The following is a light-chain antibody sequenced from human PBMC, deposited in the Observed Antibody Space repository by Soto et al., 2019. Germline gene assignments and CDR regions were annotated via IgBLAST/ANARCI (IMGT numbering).Light chain of an antibody. CDR3: QQRSNWPPVIT. Sequence: EIVLTQSPATLSSSPGERATLSCRASQSFSSYLAWYQQKPGQAPRLLIYDASKRATGIPARFSGRGSGTDFTLTISSLDPEDFAVYYCQQRSNWPPVITFGQGTRLEIK. CDR2: DAS. CDR1: QSFSSY. J-gene: IGKJ5*01. V-gene: IGKV3-11*01.